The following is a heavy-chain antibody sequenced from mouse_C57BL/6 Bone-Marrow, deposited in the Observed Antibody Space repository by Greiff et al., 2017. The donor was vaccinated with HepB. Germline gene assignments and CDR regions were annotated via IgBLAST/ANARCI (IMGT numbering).Heavy chain of an antibody. CDR1: GYTFTSYW. J-gene: IGHJ2*01. Sequence: VQLQQPGAELVKPGASVKLSCKASGYTFTSYWMQWVKQRPGQGLEWIGGIDPSDSCTNYNEKFKGKATMTVDNSSSTAYMQLNSLTSEDSAVYYSARGDGNDYWGQGTTLTVSS. CDR2: IDPSDSCT. V-gene: IGHV1-50*01. D-gene: IGHD1-1*01. CDR3: ARGDGNDY.